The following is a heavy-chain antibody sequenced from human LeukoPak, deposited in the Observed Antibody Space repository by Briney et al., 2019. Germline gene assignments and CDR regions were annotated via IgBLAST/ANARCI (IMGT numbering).Heavy chain of an antibody. CDR1: GGSFSGYY. V-gene: IGHV4-34*01. J-gene: IGHJ5*02. CDR3: ARRYGQDKFDP. D-gene: IGHD5-18*01. Sequence: PSETLSLTCAVYGGSFSGYYWSWIRQPPGKGLEWIGEINHSGSTNYNPSLKSRVTISVDTSKNQFSLKLSSVTAADTAVYYCARRYGQDKFDPWGQGTLVTVSS. CDR2: INHSGST.